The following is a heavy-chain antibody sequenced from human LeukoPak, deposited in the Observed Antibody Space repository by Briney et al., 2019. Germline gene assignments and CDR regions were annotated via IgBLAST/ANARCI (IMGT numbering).Heavy chain of an antibody. Sequence: SVKVSCKASGGTFSSYAISWVRQAPGQGLEWMGRIIPILGIANYAQKFQGRVTITADKSTSTAYMELSSLRSEDTAVYYCARVLGMATTPFDYWGQGTLVTVSS. CDR1: GGTFSSYA. CDR3: ARVLGMATTPFDY. V-gene: IGHV1-69*04. CDR2: IIPILGIA. D-gene: IGHD5-24*01. J-gene: IGHJ4*02.